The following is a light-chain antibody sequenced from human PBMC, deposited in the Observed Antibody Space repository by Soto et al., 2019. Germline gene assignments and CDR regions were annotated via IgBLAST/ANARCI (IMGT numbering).Light chain of an antibody. V-gene: IGKV3D-15*01. CDR1: QSIRSK. J-gene: IGKJ4*01. CDR2: DAS. Sequence: EVVMTQAPATLSVSLGERATLSCRASQSIRSKLAWYQQIPGQAPRLLIYDASTRATGITARFSGSGSGTEFTLSINSLQSEDLAVYYCQQYDNWPLSFGGGTKVEI. CDR3: QQYDNWPLS.